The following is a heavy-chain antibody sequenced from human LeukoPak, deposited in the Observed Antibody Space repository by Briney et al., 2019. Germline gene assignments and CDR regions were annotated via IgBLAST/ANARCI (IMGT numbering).Heavy chain of an antibody. CDR1: GGSISSSSYY. V-gene: IGHV4-39*07. CDR2: IYYSGST. D-gene: IGHD2-2*01. CDR3: ARSPTKRVPEDY. Sequence: SETLSLTCTVSGGSISSSSYYWGWIRQPSGKGLEWIGSIYYSGSTYYNPSLKSRVTISVDTSKNQFSLKLSSVTAADTAVYYCARSPTKRVPEDYWGQGTLVTVSS. J-gene: IGHJ4*02.